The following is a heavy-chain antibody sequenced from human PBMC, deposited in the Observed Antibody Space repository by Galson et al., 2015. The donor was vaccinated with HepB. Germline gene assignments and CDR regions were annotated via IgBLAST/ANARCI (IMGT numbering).Heavy chain of an antibody. CDR3: ARRDSGNYFQGYYLDY. CDR1: GYTFTGYY. J-gene: IGHJ4*02. CDR2: INPNSGGT. Sequence: SVKVSCKASGYTFTGYYIHWVRQAPGQGPEWMGWINPNSGGTNYAQKFQGRVTMTRDTSISTAYMDLRRLRYDDTAVYYCARRDSGNYFQGYYLDYWGQGALVTASS. V-gene: IGHV1-2*02. D-gene: IGHD3-10*01.